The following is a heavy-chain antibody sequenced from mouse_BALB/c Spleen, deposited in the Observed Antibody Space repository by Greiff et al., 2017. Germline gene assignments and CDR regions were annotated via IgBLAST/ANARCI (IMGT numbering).Heavy chain of an antibody. J-gene: IGHJ2*01. CDR2: IYPGDGDT. V-gene: IGHV1-87*01. CDR1: GYTFTSYW. Sequence: QVQLQQSGAELARPGASVKLSCKASGYTFTSYWMQWVKQRPGQGLEWIGAIYPGDGDTRYTQKFKGKATLTADKSSSTAYMQLSSLASEDSAVYYCARSGYRYGYFDYWGQGTTLTVSS. CDR3: ARSGYRYGYFDY. D-gene: IGHD2-14*01.